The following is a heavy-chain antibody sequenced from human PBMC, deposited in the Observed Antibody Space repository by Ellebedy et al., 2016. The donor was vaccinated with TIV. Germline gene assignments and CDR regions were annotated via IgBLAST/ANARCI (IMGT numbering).Heavy chain of an antibody. CDR3: ARTFFH. V-gene: IGHV3-72*01. J-gene: IGHJ4*02. Sequence: GESLKISXAGSGFTFTDHYMDWVRQAPGKGLEWVGRTRNKANSYTTEYAASVKGRFTISRDDSKNLLYLQMNSLKTEDTAVYYCARTFFHWGQGTLVTVSS. CDR2: TRNKANSYTT. CDR1: GFTFTDHY. D-gene: IGHD3-3*01.